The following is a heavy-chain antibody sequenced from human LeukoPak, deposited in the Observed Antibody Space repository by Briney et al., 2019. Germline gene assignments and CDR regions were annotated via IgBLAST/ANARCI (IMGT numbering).Heavy chain of an antibody. J-gene: IGHJ4*02. D-gene: IGHD1-26*01. CDR1: GFTFSTYW. CDR2: LIPDGGSS. CDR3: TRSPSLGGNYWGFDY. V-gene: IGHV3-74*01. Sequence: PAGSLRLSCSASGFTFSTYWMHWVRQAPGKGLVWVSRLIPDGGSSIYPDSVKGRFTVTRDNAKNALSLQMNSLSAEDTAVYYCTRSPSLGGNYWGFDYWGQGTLVSVSS.